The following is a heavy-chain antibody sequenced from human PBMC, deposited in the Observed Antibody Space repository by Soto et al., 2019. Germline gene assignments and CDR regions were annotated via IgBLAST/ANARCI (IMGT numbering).Heavy chain of an antibody. Sequence: QVQLQQWGAGLLKPSETLSLTCAVYGGSFSGYYWSWIRQPPGKGLEWIGEINHSGSTNYNPSLKSRVTISGDTSKNQFSLKLSSVTAADTAVYYCARDGPDYGDYRLVTYGMDVWGQGTTVTVSS. CDR1: GGSFSGYY. V-gene: IGHV4-34*01. D-gene: IGHD4-17*01. J-gene: IGHJ6*02. CDR3: ARDGPDYGDYRLVTYGMDV. CDR2: INHSGST.